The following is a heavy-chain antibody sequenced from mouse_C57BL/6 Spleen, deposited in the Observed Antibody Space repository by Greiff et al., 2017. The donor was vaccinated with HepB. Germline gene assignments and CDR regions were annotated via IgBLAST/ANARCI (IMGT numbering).Heavy chain of an antibody. CDR3: ASEGYYGSPYYFDY. CDR2: IHPNSGST. J-gene: IGHJ2*01. CDR1: GYTFTSYW. D-gene: IGHD1-1*01. Sequence: VQLQQSGAELVKPGASVKLSCKASGYTFTSYWMHWVKQRPGQGLEWIGMIHPNSGSTNYNEKFKSKATLTVDKSSSTAYMQLSSLTSEDSAVYYCASEGYYGSPYYFDYWGQGTTLTVSS. V-gene: IGHV1-64*01.